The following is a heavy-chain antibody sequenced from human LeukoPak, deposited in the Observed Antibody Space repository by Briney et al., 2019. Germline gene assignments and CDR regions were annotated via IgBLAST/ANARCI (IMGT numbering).Heavy chain of an antibody. CDR1: GGSISSGGYY. V-gene: IGHV4-31*03. CDR3: AREGPYYGSGSYYAPLDY. D-gene: IGHD3-10*01. Sequence: SETLSLTCTVSGGSISSGGYYWSWIRQHPGKGLEWIGYIYYSGSTYYNPSLKSRVTISVDTSKNQFSLKLSSVTAADTAVYYCAREGPYYGSGSYYAPLDYWGQGTLVTVSS. J-gene: IGHJ4*02. CDR2: IYYSGST.